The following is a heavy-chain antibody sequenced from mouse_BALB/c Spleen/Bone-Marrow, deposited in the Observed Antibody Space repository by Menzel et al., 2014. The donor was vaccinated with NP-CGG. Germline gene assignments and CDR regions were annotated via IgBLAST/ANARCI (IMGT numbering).Heavy chain of an antibody. CDR1: GYTFTSYI. V-gene: IGHV1-14*01. D-gene: IGHD2-3*01. J-gene: IGHJ4*01. CDR2: INPYNDGT. CDR3: ARRWLPYAMDY. Sequence: ESGPELVKPGASVKMSCKASGYTFTSYIMHWVKQKPGQGLEWIGYINPYNDGTKYNEKFKGKATLTSDKSSSTAYMELSSLTSEDSAVYYCARRWLPYAMDYWGQGTSVTVSS.